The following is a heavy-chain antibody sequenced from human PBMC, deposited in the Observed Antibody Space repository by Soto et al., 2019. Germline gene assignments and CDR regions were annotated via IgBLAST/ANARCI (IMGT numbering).Heavy chain of an antibody. CDR1: GYTFTGYY. CDR3: ARCEYNHDKRGRRGGLDI. Sequence: GASVKVSCKASGYTFTGYYIHWVRQAPGPGLEWMGWINPNNGGTDYAQKFQGRVTLNRDTSISTTYMEVRRLRYDDEAVYYWARCEYNHDKRGRRGGLDIWGPGPMVTV. CDR2: INPNNGGT. V-gene: IGHV1-2*02. D-gene: IGHD3-22*01. J-gene: IGHJ3*02.